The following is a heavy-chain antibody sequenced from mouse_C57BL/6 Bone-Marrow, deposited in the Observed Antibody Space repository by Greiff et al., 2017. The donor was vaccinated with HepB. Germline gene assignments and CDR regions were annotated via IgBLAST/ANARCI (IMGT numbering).Heavy chain of an antibody. CDR3: ARGLYYYGNAMDY. D-gene: IGHD1-1*01. V-gene: IGHV5-4*01. Sequence: EVHLVESGGGLVKPGGSLKLSCAASGFTFSSYAMSWVRQTPEKRLEWVATISDGGSYTYYPDNVKGRFTISRDNAKNNLYLQMSHLKSEDTAMYYCARGLYYYGNAMDYWGKGTSVTVSS. CDR1: GFTFSSYA. CDR2: ISDGGSYT. J-gene: IGHJ4*01.